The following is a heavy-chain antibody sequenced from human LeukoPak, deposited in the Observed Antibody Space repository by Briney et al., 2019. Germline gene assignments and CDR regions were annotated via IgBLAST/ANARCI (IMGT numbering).Heavy chain of an antibody. CDR1: GFTVSSKC. Sequence: PGGSLRLSCAVSGFTVSSKCMAWVRQASGKGLEWVSVIYTGGDTYYADSVKGRFIISRDNSKNTLYVQMNSLSADDTAVYYCAGGWAFDYWGQGTLVSVSS. V-gene: IGHV3-66*01. J-gene: IGHJ4*02. CDR3: AGGWAFDY. D-gene: IGHD6-19*01. CDR2: IYTGGDT.